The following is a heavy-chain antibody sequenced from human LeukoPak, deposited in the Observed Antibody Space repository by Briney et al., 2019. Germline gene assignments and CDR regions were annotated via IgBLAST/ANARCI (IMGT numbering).Heavy chain of an antibody. J-gene: IGHJ4*02. CDR3: AKSDCTSTSCYTIDY. CDR1: EFTFSTYA. V-gene: IGHV3-23*01. CDR2: ISGSGVHT. Sequence: PGGSLRLSCAASEFTFSTYAMSWVRQAPGKGLEWVSGISGSGVHTYYADSVKGRFTISRDNSKNTLYLQMNSLRAEDTAVYYCAKSDCTSTSCYTIDYWGQGTLVTVSS. D-gene: IGHD2-2*02.